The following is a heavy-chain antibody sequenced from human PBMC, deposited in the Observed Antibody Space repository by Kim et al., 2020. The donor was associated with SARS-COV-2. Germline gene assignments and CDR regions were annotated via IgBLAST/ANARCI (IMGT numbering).Heavy chain of an antibody. CDR2: ISWNSGSI. J-gene: IGHJ4*02. CDR3: AKVFDAGSHIVVVTAIGDYFDY. D-gene: IGHD2-21*02. V-gene: IGHV3-9*01. CDR1: GFTFGDYA. Sequence: GGSLRLSCAASGFTFGDYAMHWVRQAPGKGLEWVSGISWNSGSIGYADSVKGRFTISRDNAKNSLYLQMNSLRAEDTALYYCAKVFDAGSHIVVVTAIGDYFDYWGQGTLVTVSS.